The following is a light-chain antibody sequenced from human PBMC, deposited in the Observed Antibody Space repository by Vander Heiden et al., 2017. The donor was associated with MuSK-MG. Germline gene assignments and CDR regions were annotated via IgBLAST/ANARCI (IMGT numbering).Light chain of an antibody. CDR2: AAS. CDR1: QDINTF. CDR3: QRFDTYRDT. Sequence: IQLTQSQSFLSASAGDRVRTPCRPSQDINTFLAWYQQKPGEAPKLLISAASTLQSGVPSRFSGSASGTDFTLTSSILHPEDFTTYYCQRFDTYRDTFGQGTRLDIE. J-gene: IGKJ5*01. V-gene: IGKV1-9*01.